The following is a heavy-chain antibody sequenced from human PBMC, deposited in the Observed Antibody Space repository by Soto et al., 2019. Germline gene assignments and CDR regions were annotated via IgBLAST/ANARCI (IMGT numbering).Heavy chain of an antibody. CDR1: GFSFNSYA. D-gene: IGHD6-25*01. CDR3: ARAASPPALYY. J-gene: IGHJ4*02. V-gene: IGHV3-21*06. Sequence: GGSLRLSCTTSGFSFNSYAMVWVRQAPGKGLEWVSSITATGHFMDYADSLKGRFTISRDNAKNSLFLQMNSLRAEDTAVYYCARAASPPALYYRGQGTLVTVSS. CDR2: ITATGHFM.